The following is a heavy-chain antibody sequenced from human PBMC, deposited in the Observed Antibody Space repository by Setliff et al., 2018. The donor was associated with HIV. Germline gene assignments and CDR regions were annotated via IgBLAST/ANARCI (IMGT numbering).Heavy chain of an antibody. D-gene: IGHD5-12*01. CDR3: ARDPPGSGFHLDY. CDR2: IWYDEITK. Sequence: GGSLRLSCAASGFSFSDYGMHWVRQAPGKGLEWVAFIWYDEITKFYADSVKGRFTISRDNSKNTMYLQMNTLRVEDTAVYYCARDPPGSGFHLDYWGQGTPVTVSS. J-gene: IGHJ4*02. CDR1: GFSFSDYG. V-gene: IGHV3-33*08.